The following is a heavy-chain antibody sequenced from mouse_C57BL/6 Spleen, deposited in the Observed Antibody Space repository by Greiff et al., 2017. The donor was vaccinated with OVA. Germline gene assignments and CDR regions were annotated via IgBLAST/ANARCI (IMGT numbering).Heavy chain of an antibody. D-gene: IGHD1-1*01. J-gene: IGHJ3*01. Sequence: VQLQQSGPGLVKPSQSLSLTCSVTGYSITSGYYWNWIRQFPGNKLEWMGYISYDGSNNYNPSLKNRISITRDTSKNQFFLKLNSVTTEDTATYYCARAPFYYGSSYSFAYWGQGTLVTVSA. CDR2: ISYDGSN. CDR1: GYSITSGYY. V-gene: IGHV3-6*01. CDR3: ARAPFYYGSSYSFAY.